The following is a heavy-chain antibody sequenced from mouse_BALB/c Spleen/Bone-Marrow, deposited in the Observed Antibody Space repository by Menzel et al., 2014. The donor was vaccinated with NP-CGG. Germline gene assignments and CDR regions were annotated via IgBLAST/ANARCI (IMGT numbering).Heavy chain of an antibody. Sequence: EVQLVESGGGLVQPGRSLKLSCAASGFDFSGFRMGWVRQAPGKGLEWIGEINPDSRTISYSPSLKDKFIISRDNAKNTLYLRLNKVRSEDTALYYCARPDYYGYLNYWGQGTTLTVSS. CDR1: GFDFSGFR. V-gene: IGHV4-1*02. CDR2: INPDSRTI. J-gene: IGHJ2*01. CDR3: ARPDYYGYLNY. D-gene: IGHD1-1*01.